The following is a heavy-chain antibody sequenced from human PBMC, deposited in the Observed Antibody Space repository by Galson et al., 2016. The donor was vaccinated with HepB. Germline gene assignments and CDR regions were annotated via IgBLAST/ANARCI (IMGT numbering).Heavy chain of an antibody. Sequence: SVKVSCKASGDTFSSYAINWVRQAPGHGLEWMGGIIPLLGTADYAQQFQGRVTITADELTSTAYMELSSLRSEDTAVYYCARDASPYYDILTAYCPFDYWGQGTLVTVSS. CDR1: GDTFSSYA. V-gene: IGHV1-69*13. CDR3: ARDASPYYDILTAYCPFDY. D-gene: IGHD3-9*01. CDR2: IIPLLGTA. J-gene: IGHJ4*02.